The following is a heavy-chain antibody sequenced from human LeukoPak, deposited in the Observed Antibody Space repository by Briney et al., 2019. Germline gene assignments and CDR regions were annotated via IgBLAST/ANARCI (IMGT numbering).Heavy chain of an antibody. CDR3: VSDAS. Sequence: GGSLRLSCAASGVTVSSNHMSWVRQAPGKGLEWVSAIYSGGGKYYADSLKGRFTHPRDISKNTLYLQMNSLRAEDKAVYYCVSDASWGQRTMVTVSS. CDR2: IYSGGGK. V-gene: IGHV3-66*01. J-gene: IGHJ4*01. CDR1: GVTVSSNH.